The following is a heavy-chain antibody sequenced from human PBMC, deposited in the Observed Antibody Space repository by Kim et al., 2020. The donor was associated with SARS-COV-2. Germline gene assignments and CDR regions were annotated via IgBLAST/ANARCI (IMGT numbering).Heavy chain of an antibody. CDR3: ARDNDGSSWGRGMDV. Sequence: GGSLRLSCGASGFTFSSYGMHWVRQAPGKGLEGVAVIWYDGSNKYYADSVKGRFTISRDNSKNTLYLQRNSLRAEDTAVYYYARDNDGSSWGRGMDVWGQGTTVTVSS. CDR2: IWYDGSNK. CDR1: GFTFSSYG. V-gene: IGHV3-33*01. D-gene: IGHD6-13*01. J-gene: IGHJ6*02.